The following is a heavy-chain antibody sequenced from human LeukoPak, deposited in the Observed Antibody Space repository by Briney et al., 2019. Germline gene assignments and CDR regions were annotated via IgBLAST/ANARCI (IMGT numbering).Heavy chain of an antibody. D-gene: IGHD6-19*01. CDR3: ARLRPVAGYDAFDI. CDR1: GGSISSYY. J-gene: IGHJ3*02. CDR2: IYYSGST. Sequence: SETLSLTCSVSGGSISSYYWSWIRQPPGKGLEWIGYIYYSGSTNYNPSLKSRVTMSVDTSKNQYSLKLTSVTAADTAVSYCARLRPVAGYDAFDIWGHGTMVTVSS. V-gene: IGHV4-59*08.